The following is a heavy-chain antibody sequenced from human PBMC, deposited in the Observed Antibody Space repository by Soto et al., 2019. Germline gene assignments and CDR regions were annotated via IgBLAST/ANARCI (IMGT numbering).Heavy chain of an antibody. Sequence: GESLKISFKASGYSFTSYWIGWVRQMPGKGLEWMGIIYPGDSDTIYSPSFQGQVTISANKSISTAYLQWNSLKASDTDMYYCARPPYSASYYYFDQWGQGTPVTVSS. CDR3: ARPPYSASYYYFDQ. J-gene: IGHJ4*02. CDR2: IYPGDSDT. D-gene: IGHD1-26*01. V-gene: IGHV5-51*01. CDR1: GYSFTSYW.